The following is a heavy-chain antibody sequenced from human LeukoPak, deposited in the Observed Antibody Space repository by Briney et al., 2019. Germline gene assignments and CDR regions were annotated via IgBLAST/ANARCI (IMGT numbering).Heavy chain of an antibody. CDR2: IYHSGST. V-gene: IGHV4-30-2*01. J-gene: IGHJ5*02. CDR1: GGSISSGGYS. CDR3: AGAYGNWFDP. Sequence: SQTLSLTCAVSGGSISSGGYSWSWIRQPPGKGLEWIGYIYHSGSTYYNPSLKSRVTISVDRSKNQFSLKLSSVTAADTAVYYCAGAYGNWFDPWGQGTLVTVS. D-gene: IGHD3-16*01.